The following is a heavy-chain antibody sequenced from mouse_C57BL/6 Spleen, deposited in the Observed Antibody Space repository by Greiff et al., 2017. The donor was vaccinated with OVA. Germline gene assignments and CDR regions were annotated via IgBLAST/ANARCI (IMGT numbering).Heavy chain of an antibody. J-gene: IGHJ4*01. Sequence: VQLQQPGAELVKPGASVKVSCKASGYTFTSYWMHWVKQRPGQGLEWIGRINPSDSDPNYNQKFKGKAQWTVAKSSGPAYITLGSLTFEASGVFYCAIDRGTPDTMGYWGQGNSATVPS. CDR2: INPSDSDP. CDR3: AIDRGTPDTMGY. V-gene: IGHV1-74*01. CDR1: GYTFTSYW. D-gene: IGHD2-14*01.